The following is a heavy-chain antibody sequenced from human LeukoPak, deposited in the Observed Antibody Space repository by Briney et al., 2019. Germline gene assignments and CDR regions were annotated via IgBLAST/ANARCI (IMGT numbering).Heavy chain of an antibody. CDR3: ARIREIAAAGTDDY. V-gene: IGHV1-18*01. CDR2: ISAYNGNT. D-gene: IGHD6-13*01. CDR1: GYTFTSYG. Sequence: GASVKVSCKASGYTFTSYGITWVRQAPGQGLEWMGWISAYNGNTNYAQKLQGRVTMTTDTSTSTAYMELRSLRSDDTAVYYCARIREIAAAGTDDYWGQGTLVTVSS. J-gene: IGHJ4*02.